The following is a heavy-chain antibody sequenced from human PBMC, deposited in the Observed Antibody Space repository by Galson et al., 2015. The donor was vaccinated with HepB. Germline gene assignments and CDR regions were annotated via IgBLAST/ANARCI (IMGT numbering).Heavy chain of an antibody. CDR2: IRYDGSNK. Sequence: SLRLSCAASGFTFSSYGMHWVRQAPGKGLEWVAFIRYDGSNKYYADSVKGRFTISRDNSKNTLYLQMNSLRAEDTAVYYCAKEEYDIGGGWNYWGQGTLVTVSS. J-gene: IGHJ4*02. V-gene: IGHV3-30*02. CDR3: AKEEYDIGGGWNY. CDR1: GFTFSSYG. D-gene: IGHD3-9*01.